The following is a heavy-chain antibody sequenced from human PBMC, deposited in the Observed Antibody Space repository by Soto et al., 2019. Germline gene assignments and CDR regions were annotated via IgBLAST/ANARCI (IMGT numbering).Heavy chain of an antibody. CDR1: GFTFSSHE. Sequence: GWSLRLSCAASGFTFSSHEMNLVRQAPGKGLEWSSYISGSGNITYYADSVKGRFTISRDNAQKSLYLQMNSLRVEDTAVYYCERGGVYWGKGTLVTVSS. CDR2: ISGSGNIT. CDR3: ERGGVY. V-gene: IGHV3-48*03. D-gene: IGHD2-8*01. J-gene: IGHJ4*02.